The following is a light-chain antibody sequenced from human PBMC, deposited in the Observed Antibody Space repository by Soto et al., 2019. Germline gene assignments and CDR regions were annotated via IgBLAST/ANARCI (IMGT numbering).Light chain of an antibody. J-gene: IGKJ3*01. V-gene: IGKV1-27*01. Sequence: DIQMTQSPSSLSASIGDRVNITCRTSQDSGNDLAWFQQKPGKVPKLLISAASTLQSGVPSRFSGSGSGTDFTLTISSLRPEDVSTYYCQKYKSAPFTFGPGTKVDI. CDR1: QDSGND. CDR3: QKYKSAPFT. CDR2: AAS.